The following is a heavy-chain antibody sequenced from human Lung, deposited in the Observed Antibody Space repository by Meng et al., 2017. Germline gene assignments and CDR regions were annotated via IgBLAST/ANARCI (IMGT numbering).Heavy chain of an antibody. D-gene: IGHD4-11*01. J-gene: IGHJ4*02. Sequence: LKQWGEGLLKPSEPPSLTCVVSGGSFSDYYWSWIRQPPGKGLEWIGEINHSGGTNYNPSLESRATISVDTSQNNLSLKLSSVTAADSAVYYCARGPTTMAHDFDYWGQGTLVTVSS. CDR1: GGSFSDYY. CDR2: INHSGGT. V-gene: IGHV4-34*01. CDR3: ARGPTTMAHDFDY.